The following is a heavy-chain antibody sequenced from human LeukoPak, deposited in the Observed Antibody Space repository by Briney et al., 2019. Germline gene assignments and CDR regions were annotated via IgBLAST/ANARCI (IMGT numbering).Heavy chain of an antibody. CDR3: ARRGYYDILTGYYIFKSWFDP. CDR1: GGSISSGGNS. J-gene: IGHJ5*02. Sequence: PSETLSLTCVVSGGSISSGGNSWSWIRQPPGKGLEWIGYIYFSGSAYYNPSLKSRLSISLDTSKNQFSLKLSSVTAADTAVYYCARRGYYDILTGYYIFKSWFDPWGQGTLVTVSS. CDR2: IYFSGSA. V-gene: IGHV4-30-4*07. D-gene: IGHD3-9*01.